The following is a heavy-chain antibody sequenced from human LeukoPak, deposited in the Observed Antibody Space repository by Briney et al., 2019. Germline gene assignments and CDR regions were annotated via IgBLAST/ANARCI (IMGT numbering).Heavy chain of an antibody. CDR3: AKDRRYYGSGSYMDY. Sequence: GGSLRLSCAASGFTFSSYGMHWVRQAPAKGLEWVAVISYDGSNKYYADSVKGRFTISRDNSKNTLYLQMNSLRAEDTAVYYCAKDRRYYGSGSYMDYWGQGTLVTVSS. V-gene: IGHV3-30*18. CDR1: GFTFSSYG. D-gene: IGHD3-10*01. J-gene: IGHJ4*02. CDR2: ISYDGSNK.